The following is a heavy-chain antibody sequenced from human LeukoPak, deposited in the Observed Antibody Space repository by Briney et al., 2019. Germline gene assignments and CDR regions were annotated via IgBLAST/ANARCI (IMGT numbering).Heavy chain of an antibody. J-gene: IGHJ4*02. CDR3: AREVLRHDY. Sequence: ASVKVSCKASGYTLTQHSMNWVRQAPGQGLEWMGWIITDIGNPTYAQGFTGRFVFSVDTSVNTAYLQISSLKAEDTAVYYCAREVLRHDYWGQGTLVTVSS. V-gene: IGHV7-4-1*02. CDR1: GYTLTQHS. CDR2: IITDIGNP. D-gene: IGHD3-10*01.